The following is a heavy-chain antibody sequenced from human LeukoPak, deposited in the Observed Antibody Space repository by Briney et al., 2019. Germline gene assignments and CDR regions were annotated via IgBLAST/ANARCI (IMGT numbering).Heavy chain of an antibody. CDR2: IYTSEST. CDR1: GGSISSRTNY. D-gene: IGHD2-2*01. CDR3: ARRKGRDQLPWPNPFDY. J-gene: IGHJ4*02. Sequence: PSETLSLTCAVSGGSISSRTNYWSWIRQPAGKGLEWLGRIYTSESTNYKPSFKSRVTISLDTSKNQFSLKLSSVTAADTAVYYCARRKGRDQLPWPNPFDYWGQGTLVTVSS. V-gene: IGHV4-61*02.